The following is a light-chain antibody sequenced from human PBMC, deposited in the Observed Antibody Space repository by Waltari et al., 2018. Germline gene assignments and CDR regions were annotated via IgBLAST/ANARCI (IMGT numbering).Light chain of an antibody. Sequence: QSALTQPASVSGSPGQSITISCTGTSSDVGRYVLVSWYQQHPGKAPKLMIYEVNKRPSGFSVRFSGSKSGSTAFLTISGLQAEDEAHYYCCSYAGSSVFKVLFGGGTKLTVL. CDR1: SSDVGRYVL. V-gene: IGLV2-23*02. CDR3: CSYAGSSVFKVL. J-gene: IGLJ2*01. CDR2: EVN.